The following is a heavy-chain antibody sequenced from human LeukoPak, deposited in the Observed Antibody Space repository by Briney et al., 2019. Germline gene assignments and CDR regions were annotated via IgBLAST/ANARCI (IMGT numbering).Heavy chain of an antibody. J-gene: IGHJ4*02. D-gene: IGHD3-22*01. V-gene: IGHV1-2*02. CDR1: GNTFSGYY. CDR3: ASCYYDSSGYYYFDY. CDR2: IKPSSGAT. Sequence: ASLKVSCKASGNTFSGYYIHWVRQAPGQGLEWMGWIKPSSGATNYAQKFRGRVTMTRDTSNRTSYMELSRLRSDDTALYYCASCYYDSSGYYYFDYWGQGTLVTVSS.